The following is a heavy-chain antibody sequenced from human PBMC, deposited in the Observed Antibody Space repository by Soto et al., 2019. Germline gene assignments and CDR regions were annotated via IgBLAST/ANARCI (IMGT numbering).Heavy chain of an antibody. CDR1: GFTFSNAW. D-gene: IGHD6-13*01. CDR3: TTECVLEQQLTCR. J-gene: IGHJ4*02. CDR2: IKSKTDGGTT. V-gene: IGHV3-15*01. Sequence: EVQLVESGGGLVKPGGSLRLSCAASGFTFSNAWMSWVRQAPGKGLEWVGRIKSKTDGGTTDYAAPVKGRFTISSDDSKNTLYLQMNSLKTEDTAVYYCTTECVLEQQLTCRWGQGTLVTVSS.